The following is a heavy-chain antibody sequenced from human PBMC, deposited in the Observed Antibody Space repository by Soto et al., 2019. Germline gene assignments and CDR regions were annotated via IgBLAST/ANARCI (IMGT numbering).Heavy chain of an antibody. J-gene: IGHJ6*02. CDR3: AGDDLYYYFCSGYYYYGMDV. CDR2: IIPIFGTA. V-gene: IGHV1-69*01. CDR1: GGTFSSYA. D-gene: IGHD3-3*01. Sequence: QVQLVQSGAEVKKPGSSVKVSCKASGGTFSSYAISWVRQAPGQGLEWMGGIIPIFGTANYAQKFQGRVTITADESTSTAYMELSSLRSEDTAVYYCAGDDLYYYFCSGYYYYGMDVWGQGTTVTVSS.